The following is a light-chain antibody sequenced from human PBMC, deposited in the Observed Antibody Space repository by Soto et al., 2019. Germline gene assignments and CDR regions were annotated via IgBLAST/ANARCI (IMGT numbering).Light chain of an antibody. CDR3: SSFAGNNNLV. Sequence: QSALTQPPSASGSPGQSVTISCTGTSSNVGVYNYVSWYQQHPGKAPKLTIYEVSKRPSGVPDRFSGSKSRNTASLTVSGLQAEDEADYYCSSFAGNNNLVFGGGTKVTVL. CDR1: SSNVGVYNY. J-gene: IGLJ2*01. V-gene: IGLV2-8*01. CDR2: EVS.